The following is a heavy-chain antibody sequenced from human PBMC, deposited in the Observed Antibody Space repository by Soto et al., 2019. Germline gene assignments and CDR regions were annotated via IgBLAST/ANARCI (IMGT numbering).Heavy chain of an antibody. Sequence: PSETLSLTCAVSGGSMSSGGYSWSWIRQPPGKGLEWIGYIYYSGTTNYGPSLKSRVTISVDRSKNQFSLKLSSVTAADTAVYYCAKGGTHGAWFDPWGQGTLVTVSS. CDR2: IYYSGTT. CDR3: AKGGTHGAWFDP. J-gene: IGHJ5*02. V-gene: IGHV4-30-2*01. D-gene: IGHD3-16*01. CDR1: GGSMSSGGYS.